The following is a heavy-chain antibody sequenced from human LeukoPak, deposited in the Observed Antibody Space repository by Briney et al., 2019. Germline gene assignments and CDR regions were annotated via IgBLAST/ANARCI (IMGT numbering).Heavy chain of an antibody. CDR1: GYTFTGCY. Sequence: GASVKVSCKASGYTFTGCYMHWVRQAPGQGLEWMGWINPNSGGTNYAQKFQGRVTMTRDTSISTAYMELSRLRSDDTAVYYCARARLGQQLLIHWGQGTLVTVSS. J-gene: IGHJ4*02. D-gene: IGHD6-13*01. CDR3: ARARLGQQLLIH. CDR2: INPNSGGT. V-gene: IGHV1-2*02.